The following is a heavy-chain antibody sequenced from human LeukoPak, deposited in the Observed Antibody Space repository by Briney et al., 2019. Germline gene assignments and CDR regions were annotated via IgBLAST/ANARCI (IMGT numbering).Heavy chain of an antibody. CDR2: IRYDGSNK. D-gene: IGHD3-22*01. CDR3: AKDRSYYDSGGYRNFDY. J-gene: IGHJ4*02. Sequence: GGSLRLSCAASGFTFRSRGMHWVRQAPGKGLEWVAFIRYDGSNKYYADSVKGRFIISRDNSENTLYLQMNSPRAEDTAVYYCAKDRSYYDSGGYRNFDYWGQGTLVTVSS. V-gene: IGHV3-30*02. CDR1: GFTFRSRG.